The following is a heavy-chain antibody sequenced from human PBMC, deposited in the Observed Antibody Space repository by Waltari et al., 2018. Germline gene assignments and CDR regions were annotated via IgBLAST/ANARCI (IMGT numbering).Heavy chain of an antibody. V-gene: IGHV1-3*01. Sequence: QVQLVQSGAEVKKPGASVEVSCKASGYTFTSYAMHWVRQAPGQRLEWMGWINAGNGNTKYSQKFQGRVTITRDTSASTAYMELSSLRSEDTAVYYCARGKGLAILGYFDYWGQGTLVTVSS. D-gene: IGHD2-15*01. CDR2: INAGNGNT. J-gene: IGHJ4*02. CDR1: GYTFTSYA. CDR3: ARGKGLAILGYFDY.